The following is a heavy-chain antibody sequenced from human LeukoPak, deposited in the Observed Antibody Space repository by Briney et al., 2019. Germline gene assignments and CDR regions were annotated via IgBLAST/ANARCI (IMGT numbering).Heavy chain of an antibody. Sequence: GGSLRLSCAASGFTVSTYWMSWVRHAPGKGLEWVACINQAGSEIYYVGSVKGRSPISRDNAKNSQYLQMKSLRAEETAVHYCARPRGGRGYSGYDPYYFDYWGQGSLVTVSS. V-gene: IGHV3-7*03. D-gene: IGHD5-12*01. J-gene: IGHJ4*02. CDR3: ARPRGGRGYSGYDPYYFDY. CDR2: INQAGSEI. CDR1: GFTVSTYW.